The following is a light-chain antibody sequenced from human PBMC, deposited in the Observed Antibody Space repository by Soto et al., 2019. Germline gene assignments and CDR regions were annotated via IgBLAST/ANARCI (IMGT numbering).Light chain of an antibody. Sequence: EIVIAQSPATRSCGWVERATLSCRASQSVTSNLAWYQQKPGQAPRLLIYGASTRATGIPARFSGSGSGTEFTLTITRLQPDDFATYYCQHYNSFSRTFGQGTKVDI. V-gene: IGKV3-15*01. J-gene: IGKJ1*01. CDR2: GAS. CDR1: QSVTSN. CDR3: QHYNSFSRT.